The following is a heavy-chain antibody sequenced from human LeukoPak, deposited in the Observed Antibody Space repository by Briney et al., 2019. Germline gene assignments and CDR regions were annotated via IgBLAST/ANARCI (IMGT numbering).Heavy chain of an antibody. V-gene: IGHV1-2*02. CDR1: GYTFTGYY. J-gene: IGHJ4*02. CDR2: INPNSGGT. CDR3: ARGGLLRFLEWLFGNFDY. D-gene: IGHD3-3*01. Sequence: ASVKVSCKASGYTFTGYYMHWVRRAPGQGLEWMGWINPNSGGTNYAQKFQGRVTMTRDTSISTAYMELSRLRSDDTAVYYCARGGLLRFLEWLFGNFDYWGQGTLVTVSS.